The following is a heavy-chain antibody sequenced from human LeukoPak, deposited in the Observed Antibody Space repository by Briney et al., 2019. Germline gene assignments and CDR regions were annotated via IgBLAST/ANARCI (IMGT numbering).Heavy chain of an antibody. Sequence: GGSLRLSCADSGVTFSSDWMSWVRQAPGKGLEWVAHIKPDGSEKYYVDSMKGRFTISRDNTKNSLSLQMNSLRAEDTAVYYCVKRNEGFNTWGQGTLVTVSS. V-gene: IGHV3-7*01. CDR2: IKPDGSEK. D-gene: IGHD1-14*01. CDR1: GVTFSSDW. J-gene: IGHJ4*02. CDR3: VKRNEGFNT.